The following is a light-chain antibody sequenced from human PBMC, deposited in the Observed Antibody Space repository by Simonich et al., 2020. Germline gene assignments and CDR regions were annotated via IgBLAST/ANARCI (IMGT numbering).Light chain of an antibody. CDR3: QSYDSSNRV. Sequence: NFMLTQPHSVSESPGKTVTISCTRSSGSIASHYVQWYQQSPGSAPTPVIYEDNQRPSGVPDRFSGSIDSSSNSASLTISGLKTEDEADYYCQSYDSSNRVFGGGTKLTVL. V-gene: IGLV6-57*03. CDR2: EDN. J-gene: IGLJ3*02. CDR1: SGSIASHY.